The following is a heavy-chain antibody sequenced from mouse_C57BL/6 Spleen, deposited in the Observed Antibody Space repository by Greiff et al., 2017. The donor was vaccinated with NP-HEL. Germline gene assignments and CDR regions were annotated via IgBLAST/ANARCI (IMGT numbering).Heavy chain of an antibody. D-gene: IGHD1-1*01. V-gene: IGHV14-3*01. CDR3: ARSALYYGSSYGAMDY. Sequence: VQLKQSVAELVRPGASVKLSCTASGFNIKNTYMHWVKQRPEQGLEWIGRIDPANGNTKYAPKFQGKATITADTSSNTAYLQLSSLTSEDTAIYYCARSALYYGSSYGAMDYWGQGTSVTVSS. CDR2: IDPANGNT. CDR1: GFNIKNTY. J-gene: IGHJ4*01.